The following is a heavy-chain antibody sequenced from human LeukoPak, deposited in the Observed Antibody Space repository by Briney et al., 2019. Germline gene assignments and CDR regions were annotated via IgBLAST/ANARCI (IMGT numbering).Heavy chain of an antibody. J-gene: IGHJ6*02. V-gene: IGHV3-30*18. D-gene: IGHD6-19*01. CDR2: ISYDGSNR. CDR3: AKERQWLVSYYYGMDV. Sequence: GRSLRLSCAASGFTFSSYGMHWVRQAPGKGLEWVAVISYDGSNRYYADSAKGRFTISRDNSKNTLYLQMNSLRAEDTAVYYCAKERQWLVSYYYGMDVWGQGTTVAVSS. CDR1: GFTFSSYG.